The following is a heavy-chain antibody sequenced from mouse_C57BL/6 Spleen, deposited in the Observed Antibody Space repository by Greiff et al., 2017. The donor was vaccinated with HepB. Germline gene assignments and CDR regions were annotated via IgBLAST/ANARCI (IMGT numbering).Heavy chain of an antibody. CDR3: ARRYAIDYYAMDY. V-gene: IGHV1-69*01. CDR1: GYTFTSYW. Sequence: QVQLQQPGAELVMPGASVKLSCKASGYTFTSYWMHWVKQRPGQGLEWIGEIDPPDSYTNYNQKFKGKSTLTVDKSSSTAYMQLSSLTSEDSAVYYCARRYAIDYYAMDYWGQGTSVTVSS. D-gene: IGHD2-10*02. CDR2: IDPPDSYT. J-gene: IGHJ4*01.